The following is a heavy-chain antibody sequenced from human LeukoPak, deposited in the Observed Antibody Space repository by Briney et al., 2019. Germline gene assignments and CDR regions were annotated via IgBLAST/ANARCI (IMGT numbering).Heavy chain of an antibody. CDR3: ARSSVQFGTATHFDS. J-gene: IGHJ4*02. CDR1: GGPVSSGSYC. Sequence: SETLSLTCTASGGPVSSGSYCWSWIRQPPGKTLEWIGYICDSGIIDHNPSLKSRVTISVDTSKNHFSLKLSSVTAADTAVYYCARSSVQFGTATHFDSWGQGTLLTVSS. CDR2: ICDSGII. V-gene: IGHV4-61*03. D-gene: IGHD3-10*01.